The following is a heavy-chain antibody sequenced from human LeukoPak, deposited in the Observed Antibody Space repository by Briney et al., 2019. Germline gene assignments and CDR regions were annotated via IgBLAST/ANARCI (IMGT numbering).Heavy chain of an antibody. CDR2: FDPEDGET. Sequence: ASVKVSCKVSGYTLTELSMHRVRQAPGKGLEWMGGFDPEDGETIYAQKFQGRVTMTEDTSTDTAYMELSSLRSEDTAVYYCATIPPYYDSSGYYPVHPDYWGQGTLVTVSS. D-gene: IGHD3-22*01. J-gene: IGHJ4*02. CDR1: GYTLTELS. V-gene: IGHV1-24*01. CDR3: ATIPPYYDSSGYYPVHPDY.